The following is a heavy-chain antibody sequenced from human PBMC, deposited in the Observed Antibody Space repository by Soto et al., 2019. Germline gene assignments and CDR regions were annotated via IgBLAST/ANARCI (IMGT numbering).Heavy chain of an antibody. CDR2: IYYSGST. D-gene: IGHD6-19*01. V-gene: IGHV4-31*03. Sequence: QVQLQESGPGLVKPSQTLSLTCTVSGGSISSGGYYWSWIRQHPGKGLEWIGYIYYSGSTYYNPSLKSRVTISVDTSKNQFSLRLSSVTAAATAVYYCARGASSGWNAGLWGQGTLVTVSS. CDR3: ARGASSGWNAGL. J-gene: IGHJ4*02. CDR1: GGSISSGGYY.